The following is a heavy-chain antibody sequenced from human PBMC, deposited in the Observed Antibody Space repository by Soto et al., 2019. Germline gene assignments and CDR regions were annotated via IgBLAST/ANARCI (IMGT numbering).Heavy chain of an antibody. Sequence: QVQLVESGGGVVQPGGSLRLSCAASGFIFSNYAMQWVRQAPGKGLEWMAAISYDGNTQYYADSVRGRFTISRDNSKNTVYVQMISLRAEDKAVYYCARDLKGNSKLEYWGQGTLVTVSS. J-gene: IGHJ4*02. CDR3: ARDLKGNSKLEY. V-gene: IGHV3-30-3*01. CDR2: ISYDGNTQ. D-gene: IGHD1-1*01. CDR1: GFIFSNYA.